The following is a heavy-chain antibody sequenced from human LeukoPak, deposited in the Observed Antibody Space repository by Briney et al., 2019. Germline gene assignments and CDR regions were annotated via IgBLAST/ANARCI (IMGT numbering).Heavy chain of an antibody. CDR3: ARGGASPWSGSYTTRGVFDY. CDR2: TNVYNGKT. J-gene: IGHJ4*02. V-gene: IGHV1-18*01. Sequence: ASVKVSCKASGYSFTSYGISWVRQAPGRGLEWMGWTNVYNGKTSYAQKLQGRVTMTTDTSTSTAYMELRSLRSDDTAVYYCARGGASPWSGSYTTRGVFDYWGQGALVTVSP. D-gene: IGHD1-26*01. CDR1: GYSFTSYG.